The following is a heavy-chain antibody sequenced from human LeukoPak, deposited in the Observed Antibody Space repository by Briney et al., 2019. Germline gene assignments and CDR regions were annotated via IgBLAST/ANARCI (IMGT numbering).Heavy chain of an antibody. Sequence: GGSLRLSCAASGFTFSSYGMHWVRQAPGKGLEWVTFIRYDGSNQYYADSVKGRFTVSRDNSKNTLYLQMNSLRAEDTAVYYCARGMGRSSWHWFGNDYWGQGTLVTVSS. CDR3: ARGMGRSSWHWFGNDY. V-gene: IGHV3-30*02. J-gene: IGHJ4*02. CDR2: IRYDGSNQ. D-gene: IGHD6-13*01. CDR1: GFTFSSYG.